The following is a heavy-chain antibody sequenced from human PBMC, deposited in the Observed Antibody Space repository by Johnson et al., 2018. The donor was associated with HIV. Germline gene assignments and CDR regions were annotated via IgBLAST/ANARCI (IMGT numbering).Heavy chain of an antibody. J-gene: IGHJ3*02. Sequence: QVQLVESGGGVVQPGRSLRLSCAASGFTFSSYGMHWVRQAPGKGLEWVAVISYDGSNKYYADSVKGRFTISRDNSNNKLSLQMNSLRAEDTAVYYCAKSNSLGGAGYQPHDAFDIWGQGTMVTVSS. V-gene: IGHV3-30*18. CDR2: ISYDGSNK. D-gene: IGHD3-9*01. CDR1: GFTFSSYG. CDR3: AKSNSLGGAGYQPHDAFDI.